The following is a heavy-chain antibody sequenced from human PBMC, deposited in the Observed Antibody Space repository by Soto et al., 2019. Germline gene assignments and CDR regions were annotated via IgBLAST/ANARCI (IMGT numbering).Heavy chain of an antibody. J-gene: IGHJ4*02. CDR3: ARDAVGATHFDY. V-gene: IGHV4-59*01. Sequence: QVQLQESGPGLVKPSETLSLTCTVDSISTYYWNWIRQPPGKGLEWIGYIYYMGITNYNSSLKSRVTMSIDTSKNQFSLKLSSVTAADPAIYYCARDAVGATHFDYLGQGAPVTVSS. CDR1: SISTYY. D-gene: IGHD1-26*01. CDR2: IYYMGIT.